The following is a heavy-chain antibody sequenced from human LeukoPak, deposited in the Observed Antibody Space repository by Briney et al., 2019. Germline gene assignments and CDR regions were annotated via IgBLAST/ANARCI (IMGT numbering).Heavy chain of an antibody. CDR1: GFTFSSYA. CDR2: ISGSGGST. CDR3: AKNRVYDYDAFDY. Sequence: TGGSLRLSCAASGFTFSSYAMSWVRQAPGKGLEWVSAISGSGGSTYYADSVKGWFTISRDNSKNTLYLQMNSLRAEDTAVYYCAKNRVYDYDAFDYWGQGTLVTVSS. V-gene: IGHV3-23*01. D-gene: IGHD3-16*01. J-gene: IGHJ4*02.